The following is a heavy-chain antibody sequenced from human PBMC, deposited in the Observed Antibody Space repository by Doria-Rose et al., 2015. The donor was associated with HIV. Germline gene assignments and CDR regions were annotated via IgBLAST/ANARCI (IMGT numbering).Heavy chain of an antibody. V-gene: IGHV2-26*01. CDR2: IFSDDER. CDR1: GVSLSSPGMG. D-gene: IGHD6-13*01. Sequence: QITLKESGPVLVKPTETLTLTCTVSGVSLSSPGMGVSWIRQPPGKALEWLAHIFSDDERSYKTSLKSRLTISRGTSKGQVVLTITDMDPVDTATYYCARIKSSRWYHKYYFDFWGQGTLVIVSA. J-gene: IGHJ4*02. CDR3: ARIKSSRWYHKYYFDF.